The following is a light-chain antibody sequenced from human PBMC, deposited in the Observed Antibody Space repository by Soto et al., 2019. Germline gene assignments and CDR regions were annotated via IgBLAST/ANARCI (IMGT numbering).Light chain of an antibody. V-gene: IGLV2-11*01. Sequence: QSALTQPRSVSGSPGQSVTLSCTGSSSDVGGYNYVSWYQQHSGKAPKLMIYDVSERPSGVPDRFSGSKSGNTASLIISGIQAEDEADYYCCSFAGSYNPYVFGTGTKLTVL. CDR2: DVS. CDR3: CSFAGSYNPYV. CDR1: SSDVGGYNY. J-gene: IGLJ1*01.